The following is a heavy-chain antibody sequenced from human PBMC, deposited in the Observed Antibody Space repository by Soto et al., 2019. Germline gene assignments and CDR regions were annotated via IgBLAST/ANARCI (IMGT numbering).Heavy chain of an antibody. J-gene: IGHJ3*01. CDR1: GGSISSDY. CDR3: ARETYVSSAQINAFDV. CDR2: IYFSGST. V-gene: IGHV4-59*12. D-gene: IGHD6-13*01. Sequence: QVQLQESGPGLVKPSETLSLTCTVSGGSISSDYWSWIRQSPGRGLEWNGYIYFSGSTSYNPSLMSRVTISVDTSKTQFSLKLDSVTAADTAVYYCARETYVSSAQINAFDVWGQGTVVTVSS.